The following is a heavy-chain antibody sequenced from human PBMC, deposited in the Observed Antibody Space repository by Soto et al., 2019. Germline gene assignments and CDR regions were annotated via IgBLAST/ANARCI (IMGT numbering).Heavy chain of an antibody. J-gene: IGHJ6*02. CDR1: GFSFSDYS. CDR3: XXXXXXXXXXXXXXGMDV. V-gene: IGHV3-48*01. CDR2: ISSTSRTI. Sequence: EVQLVESGGGLVQPGGSLRLSCAASGFSFSDYSMNWVRQAPGKGLEWVSYISSTSRTIYYADSVRGRFTISRANAKXXXXXXXXXXXXXXXXXXXXXXXXXXXXXXXXXXGMDVWGHGTTVTVSS.